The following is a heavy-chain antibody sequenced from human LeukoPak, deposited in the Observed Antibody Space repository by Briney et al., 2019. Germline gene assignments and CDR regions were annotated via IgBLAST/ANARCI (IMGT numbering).Heavy chain of an antibody. CDR3: ARDMYSSSWWYYYGMDV. V-gene: IGHV3-7*03. CDR1: GFTFRDYW. Sequence: GGSLRLSCAASGFTFRDYWMSWVRQAPGKGLEWVANIKQDGSEKYYVDSVKGRFTISRDNAKSSLYLQMNSLRAEDTAVYYCARDMYSSSWWYYYGMDVWGQGTTVTVSS. CDR2: IKQDGSEK. J-gene: IGHJ6*02. D-gene: IGHD6-13*01.